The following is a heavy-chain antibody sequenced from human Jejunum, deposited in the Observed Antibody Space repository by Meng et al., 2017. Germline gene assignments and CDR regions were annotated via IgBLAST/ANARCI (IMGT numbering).Heavy chain of an antibody. D-gene: IGHD3-22*01. V-gene: IGHV1-3*01. J-gene: IGHJ4*02. CDR1: GYTFTNYP. Sequence: QVQFVQAGAEVKKPGASVKVSCKASGYTFTNYPMNWVRQAPGQRLEWLGWINPGNGDTKYSQKFQDRVTFSRDTSATTAYMELTRLRSEDTAVYYCASAYDGSGYGPLDHWGQGTLVTVSS. CDR2: INPGNGDT. CDR3: ASAYDGSGYGPLDH.